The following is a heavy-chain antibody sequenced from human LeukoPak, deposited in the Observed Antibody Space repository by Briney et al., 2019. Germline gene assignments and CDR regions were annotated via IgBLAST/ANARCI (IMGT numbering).Heavy chain of an antibody. D-gene: IGHD2-2*01. J-gene: IGHJ4*02. CDR2: IYSGGST. CDR3: ARGLGYCTSTTCLLPFDY. V-gene: IGHV3-53*01. Sequence: GGSLRLSCAASGLTVSTYYMTWVRQAPGKGLECVSVIYSGGSTYYADSAKGRFTVSRDNSKNTLYLQMNSLRAEDTAMYYCARGLGYCTSTTCLLPFDYWGQGTLVTVSS. CDR1: GLTVSTYY.